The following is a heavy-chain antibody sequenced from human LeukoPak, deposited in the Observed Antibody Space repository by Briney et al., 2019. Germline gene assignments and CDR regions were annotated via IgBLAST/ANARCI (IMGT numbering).Heavy chain of an antibody. J-gene: IGHJ4*02. CDR3: ARVRSNYGDSDY. CDR1: GGSISSSNW. D-gene: IGHD4-17*01. CDR2: IYHSGST. V-gene: IGHV4-4*02. Sequence: PSETLSLTCAVSGGSISSSNWWSWVRQPPGKGLEWIGYIYHSGSTYYNPSLKSRVTISVDRSKNQFSLKLSSVTAADTAVYYCARVRSNYGDSDYWGQGTLVTVSS.